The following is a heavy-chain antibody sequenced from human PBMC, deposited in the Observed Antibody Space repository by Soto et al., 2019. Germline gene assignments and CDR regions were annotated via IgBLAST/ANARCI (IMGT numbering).Heavy chain of an antibody. CDR3: QASPPATPRDWFDP. J-gene: IGHJ5*02. CDR1: GFTFNTHG. Sequence: QLQLMESGGGVVQPGRSLRLSCAASGFTFNTHGMHWVRQAPGKGLEWVAVISHDGNYKYYAESAKGRFTISRDNSNNALYLEMNSLRVEDTAFYYCQASPPATPRDWFDPWGQGTLVTVSS. V-gene: IGHV3-30*03. CDR2: ISHDGNYK.